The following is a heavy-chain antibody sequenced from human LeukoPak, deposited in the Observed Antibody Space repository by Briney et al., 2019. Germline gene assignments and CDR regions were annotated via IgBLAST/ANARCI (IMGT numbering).Heavy chain of an antibody. CDR3: ARVYCSSTSCKFDY. V-gene: IGHV3-48*04. D-gene: IGHD2-2*01. Sequence: GGSLRLSCAASGFTFSSYSMNWVRQAPGKGLEWVSYISSSSSTIYYADSVKGRFTISRDNADNSLYLQMNSLRAEDTAVYYCARVYCSSTSCKFDYWGQGTLVTVSS. J-gene: IGHJ4*02. CDR2: ISSSSSTI. CDR1: GFTFSSYS.